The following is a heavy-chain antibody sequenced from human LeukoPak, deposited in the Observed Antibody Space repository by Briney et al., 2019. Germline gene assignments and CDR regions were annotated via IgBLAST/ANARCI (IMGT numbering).Heavy chain of an antibody. D-gene: IGHD2-2*01. CDR3: ARGRGVVPADLVTFRADYYYYMDV. CDR1: GGSISSSNW. J-gene: IGHJ6*03. Sequence: SETLSLTCAVSGGSISSSNWWSWVRQTPGKGLEWIGEIYHSGSTNYNPSLKRRVTILVDKSKNQFSLKLSSVTAADTAVYYCARGRGVVPADLVTFRADYYYYMDVWGKGTTVTVSS. CDR2: IYHSGST. V-gene: IGHV4-4*02.